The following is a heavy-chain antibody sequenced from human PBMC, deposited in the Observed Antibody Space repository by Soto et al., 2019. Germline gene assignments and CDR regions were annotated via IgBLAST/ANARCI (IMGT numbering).Heavy chain of an antibody. J-gene: IGHJ6*02. CDR2: ISAYNGNT. V-gene: IGHV1-18*01. CDR1: GYTFTSYG. Sequence: QVQLVQSGAEVKKPGASVKVSCKASGYTFTSYGISWVRQAPGQGLEWMGWISAYNGNTNYAQKLQGRVTMTTDTSTSTAYMELRSLRSDDTAVYYCAREVDMYNWNELLYYYYYGMDVWGQGTTVTVSS. CDR3: AREVDMYNWNELLYYYYYGMDV. D-gene: IGHD1-20*01.